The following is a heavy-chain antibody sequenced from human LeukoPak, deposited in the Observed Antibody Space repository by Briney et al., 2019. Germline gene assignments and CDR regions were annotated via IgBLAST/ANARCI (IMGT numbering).Heavy chain of an antibody. J-gene: IGHJ6*03. CDR3: ASIYYYYYYMDV. V-gene: IGHV4-39*07. CDR1: SGSISTSNYY. CDR2: IFYSGST. Sequence: SETLSLTCTVSSGSISTSNYYWGWVRQPPGKALEWIGNIFYSGSTYYSPSLKSRVTISVDTSKNQFSLKLSSVTAADTAVYYCASIYYYYYYMDVWGKGTTVTVSS.